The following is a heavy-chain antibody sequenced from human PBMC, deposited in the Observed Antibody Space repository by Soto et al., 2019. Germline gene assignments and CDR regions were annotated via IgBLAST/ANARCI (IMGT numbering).Heavy chain of an antibody. D-gene: IGHD4-4*01. CDR3: ARGRQRYYSNYDENGMDV. Sequence: AETLSLTCPVSGGSISSYCWSWIRQPPGRGLEWIGYIYYSGSTNYNPSLKSRVTISVDTYKNPLSLKLSSVTAADTAVYYCARGRQRYYSNYDENGMDVWRQGTTVT. CDR2: IYYSGST. V-gene: IGHV4-59*01. CDR1: GGSISSYC. J-gene: IGHJ6*02.